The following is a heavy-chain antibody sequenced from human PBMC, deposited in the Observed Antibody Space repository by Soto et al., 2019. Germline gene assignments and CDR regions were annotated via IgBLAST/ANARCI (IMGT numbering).Heavy chain of an antibody. CDR1: GGSFSGYY. D-gene: IGHD6-19*01. J-gene: IGHJ4*02. Sequence: SETLSLTCAVYGGSFSGYYWSWIRQPPGKGLEWIGEIYHSGSTNYNPSLKSRVTISVDKSKNQFSLKLSSVTAADTAVYYCARRIAVAGDFDYWGQGTLVTVSS. CDR3: ARRIAVAGDFDY. V-gene: IGHV4-34*01. CDR2: IYHSGST.